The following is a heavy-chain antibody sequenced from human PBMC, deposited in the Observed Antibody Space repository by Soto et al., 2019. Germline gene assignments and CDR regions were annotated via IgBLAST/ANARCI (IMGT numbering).Heavy chain of an antibody. Sequence: GGSLILSCAASGFTFSSYGMHWVRQAPGKGLEWVAVIWYDGSNKYYADSVKGRFTISRDNSKNTLYLQMNSLRAEDTAVYYCARGQGTELGIYYFDYWGQGTLVTVSS. V-gene: IGHV3-33*08. CDR1: GFTFSSYG. J-gene: IGHJ4*02. CDR3: ARGQGTELGIYYFDY. D-gene: IGHD7-27*01. CDR2: IWYDGSNK.